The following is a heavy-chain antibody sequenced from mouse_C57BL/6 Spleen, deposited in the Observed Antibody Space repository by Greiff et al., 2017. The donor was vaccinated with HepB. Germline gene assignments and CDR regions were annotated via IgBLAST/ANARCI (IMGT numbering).Heavy chain of an antibody. J-gene: IGHJ4*01. Sequence: VKLQQPGAELVRPGSSVKLSCKASGYTFTSYWMHWVKQRPIQGLEWIGNIDPSDSETHYNQKFKDKATLTVDKSSSTAYMQLSSLTSEDSAVYYCARDSTVVYYYAMDYWGQGTSVTVSS. D-gene: IGHD1-1*01. CDR1: GYTFTSYW. V-gene: IGHV1-52*01. CDR3: ARDSTVVYYYAMDY. CDR2: IDPSDSET.